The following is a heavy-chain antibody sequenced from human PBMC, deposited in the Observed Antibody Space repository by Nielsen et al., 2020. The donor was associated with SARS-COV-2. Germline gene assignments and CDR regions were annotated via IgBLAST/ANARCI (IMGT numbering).Heavy chain of an antibody. CDR2: ISVSGDIT. J-gene: IGHJ4*02. CDR3: AKEIPVGVEFDF. Sequence: GGSLRLSCAPSGFIFSSFAISWVRQAPGKGLEWVSGISVSGDITYYADSVKGRLTVSRDNSKNTVYLQLSSLRVEDTAVYYCAKEIPVGVEFDFWGQGTLVAVSS. D-gene: IGHD1-26*01. V-gene: IGHV3-23*01. CDR1: GFIFSSFA.